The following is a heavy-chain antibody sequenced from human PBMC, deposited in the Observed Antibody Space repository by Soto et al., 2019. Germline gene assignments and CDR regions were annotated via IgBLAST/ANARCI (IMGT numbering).Heavy chain of an antibody. CDR1: EFTFSDYY. CDR3: ARSGDNYDLLDY. J-gene: IGHJ4*02. Sequence: GGSLRLSCAASEFTFSDYYMSCIRQAPGKGLEWLSYSSNSGTYTRYADSVKGRFSISRYNAKNSLFLQINSLRGEDTAIYYCARSGDNYDLLDYWGQGTTVTVSS. D-gene: IGHD2-21*02. V-gene: IGHV3-11*06. CDR2: SSNSGTYT.